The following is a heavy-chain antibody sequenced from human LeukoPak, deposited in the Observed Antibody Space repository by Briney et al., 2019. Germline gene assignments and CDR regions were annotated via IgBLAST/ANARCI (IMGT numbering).Heavy chain of an antibody. V-gene: IGHV6-1*01. CDR3: ARGDQNFDY. CDR2: IYYRSKWSN. Sequence: SQTLSLTCAISGDSVSSKSVWNWIRQSPSRGLEWLGRIYYRSKWSNNYAVSVKSRITINPDTSKNQFSLQLSSVTAEDTALYYRARGDQNFDYWGQGTLVTVSS. CDR1: GDSVSSKSV. J-gene: IGHJ4*02. D-gene: IGHD5-24*01.